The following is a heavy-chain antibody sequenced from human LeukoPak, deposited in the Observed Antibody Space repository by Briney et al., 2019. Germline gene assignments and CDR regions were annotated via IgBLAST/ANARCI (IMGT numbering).Heavy chain of an antibody. CDR1: GYTFTSYG. J-gene: IGHJ3*02. V-gene: IGHV1-18*01. Sequence: ASVKVSCKASGYTFTSYGISWVRQAPGQGLEWMGWISAYNGNTNYAQKLQGRVTMTTDTSTSTAYMELRSLRSDDTAAYYCASRSSSWYGGDAFDIWGQGTMVTVSS. D-gene: IGHD6-13*01. CDR3: ASRSSSWYGGDAFDI. CDR2: ISAYNGNT.